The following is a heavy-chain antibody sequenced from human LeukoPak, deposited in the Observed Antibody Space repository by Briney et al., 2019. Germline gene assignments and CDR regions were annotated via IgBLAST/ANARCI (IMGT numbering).Heavy chain of an antibody. D-gene: IGHD3-3*01. CDR2: IYTSGST. Sequence: SETLSLTCTVSGGSIGSGNYYWSWIRQPAGKGLEWIGRIYTSGSTDYNPSLKSRVTISLDTSKNQFSLKLSSVTAADTAIYYCARAGAYDSRSFEFQSWGQGTLVTVSS. CDR1: GGSIGSGNYY. CDR3: ARAGAYDSRSFEFQS. J-gene: IGHJ1*01. V-gene: IGHV4-61*02.